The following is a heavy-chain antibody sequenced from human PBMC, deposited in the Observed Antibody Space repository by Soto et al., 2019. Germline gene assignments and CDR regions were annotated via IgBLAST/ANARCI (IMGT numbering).Heavy chain of an antibody. Sequence: EVHLVESGGGLVQPGGSLRLSCAASGFTFSSYWMTWVRQSPGKGLEWVANTKPDGSEKNYVGSVKGRFTISRDNAKNSLFLQMDSLRAEDTAVYYCASVAYGDESFDYWGQGTLVTVSS. V-gene: IGHV3-7*01. CDR2: TKPDGSEK. CDR3: ASVAYGDESFDY. CDR1: GFTFSSYW. J-gene: IGHJ4*02. D-gene: IGHD2-21*01.